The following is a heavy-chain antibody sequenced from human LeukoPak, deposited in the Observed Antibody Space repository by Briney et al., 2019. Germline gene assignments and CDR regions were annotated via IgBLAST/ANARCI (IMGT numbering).Heavy chain of an antibody. V-gene: IGHV4-39*07. D-gene: IGHD3-9*01. CDR3: ASRGARGYFDPGLYY. Sequence: TSETLSLTCTVSGGSISSSYYYWGRIRQPPGKGLEWIGSIYYSGSTYYNPSLKSRVTISVDTSKNQFSLKLSSVTAADTAVYYCASRGARGYFDPGLYYWGQGTLVTVFS. CDR2: IYYSGST. CDR1: GGSISSSYYY. J-gene: IGHJ4*02.